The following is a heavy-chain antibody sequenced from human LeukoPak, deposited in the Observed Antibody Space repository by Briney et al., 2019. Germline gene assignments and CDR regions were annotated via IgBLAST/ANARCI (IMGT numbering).Heavy chain of an antibody. Sequence: PSETLSLTCTVSGGSINSHYWIWIRQPPGKGLEWIGYIYYSGSTNYNTSLKSRVTISVDTSKNQFSLKLSSVTAADTAVYYCAREAGSSSWYDYWGQGTLVTVSS. V-gene: IGHV4-59*11. J-gene: IGHJ4*02. CDR3: AREAGSSSWYDY. D-gene: IGHD6-13*01. CDR1: GGSINSHY. CDR2: IYYSGST.